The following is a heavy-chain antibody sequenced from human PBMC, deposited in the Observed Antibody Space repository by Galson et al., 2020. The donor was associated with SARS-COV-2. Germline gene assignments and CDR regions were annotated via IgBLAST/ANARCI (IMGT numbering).Heavy chain of an antibody. Sequence: SETLSLTCTVSGGSISSSSYYWGWIRQPPGKGLEWIGSIYYSGSTYYNPSLKSRVTISVDTSKNQFSLKLSSVTAADTAVYYCAGDIVVVVAATLPQVNWFDPWGQGTLVTVSS. CDR3: AGDIVVVVAATLPQVNWFDP. CDR1: GGSISSSSYY. CDR2: IYYSGST. D-gene: IGHD2-15*01. J-gene: IGHJ5*02. V-gene: IGHV4-39*01.